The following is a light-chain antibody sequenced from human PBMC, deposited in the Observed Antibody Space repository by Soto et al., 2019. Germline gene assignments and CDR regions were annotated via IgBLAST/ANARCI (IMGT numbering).Light chain of an antibody. CDR3: QQRSNWPPIT. CDR2: AAS. CDR1: QSVGSN. J-gene: IGKJ5*01. Sequence: EMVMTQSPDTLSVSPGERATLSCRASQSVGSNLAWYQQKPGQAPRLLIYAASTRATGIPARFSGSGSGTDFTLTISSLEPEDFAVYYCQQRSNWPPITFGQGTRLEIK. V-gene: IGKV3-11*01.